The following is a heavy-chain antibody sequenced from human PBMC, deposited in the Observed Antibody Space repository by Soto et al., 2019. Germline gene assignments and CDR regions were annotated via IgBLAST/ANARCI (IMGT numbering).Heavy chain of an antibody. CDR3: ARSLRIGTTVSYYYMDV. CDR1: GGSFSGYY. Sequence: QVQLQQWGAGLLKPSETLSLTCAVYGGSFSGYYWSWTRQPPGKGLEWIGEINHSGSTNYNPSLKSRVTISVDTSKNQFSLKLSSVTAADTAVYYCARSLRIGTTVSYYYMDVWGKGTTVTVSS. D-gene: IGHD1-7*01. J-gene: IGHJ6*03. CDR2: INHSGST. V-gene: IGHV4-34*01.